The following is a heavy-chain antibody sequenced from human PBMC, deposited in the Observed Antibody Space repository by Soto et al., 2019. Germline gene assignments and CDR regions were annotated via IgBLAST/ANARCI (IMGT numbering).Heavy chain of an antibody. CDR3: MLGSGWKDFDY. CDR2: IYYTWST. CDR1: GGSISSGAYY. V-gene: IGHV4-30-2*03. Sequence: SETLSLTCPVSGGSISSGAYYWSWIRQPPGKGLEWIGSIYYTWSTYYNPSLRSRVTISVDTSKNQFSLKLRSVTAADTAVYYCMLGSGWKDFDYWGQGTLVTSPQ. D-gene: IGHD3-22*01. J-gene: IGHJ4*02.